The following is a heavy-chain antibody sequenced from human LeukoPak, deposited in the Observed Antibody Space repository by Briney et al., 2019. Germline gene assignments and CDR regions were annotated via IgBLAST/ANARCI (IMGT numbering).Heavy chain of an antibody. Sequence: GGSLRLSCAGSGFTFSSYEMNWVRQAPGKGLEWVSSISSGAATKYYADSVKGRFTISRDNAKNSLDLQMNSLRAEDTAVYYCAKGRHYYGSGSYYYYYYMDVWGKGTTVTISS. J-gene: IGHJ6*03. CDR1: GFTFSSYE. CDR3: AKGRHYYGSGSYYYYYYMDV. V-gene: IGHV3-48*03. D-gene: IGHD3-10*01. CDR2: ISSGAATK.